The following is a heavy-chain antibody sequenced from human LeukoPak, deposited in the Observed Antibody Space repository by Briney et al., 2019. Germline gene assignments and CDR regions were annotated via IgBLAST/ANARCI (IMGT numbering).Heavy chain of an antibody. J-gene: IGHJ6*04. D-gene: IGHD3-10*01. CDR1: GGSFSGYY. Sequence: SETLSLTCAVYGGSFSGYYWSWIRQPPGKGLEWIGEITHTGSTNYNPSLKSRVTISVDTSKNQFSLKLTSVTAADTAVYYCARYYYGSGTDVWGKGTTVTVSS. V-gene: IGHV4-34*01. CDR3: ARYYYGSGTDV. CDR2: ITHTGST.